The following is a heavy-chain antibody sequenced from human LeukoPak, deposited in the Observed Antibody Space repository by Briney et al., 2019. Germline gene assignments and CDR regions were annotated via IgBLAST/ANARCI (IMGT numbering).Heavy chain of an antibody. CDR2: IYPGDSDT. Sequence: GESLKISCKGSGYSFTSYWIGWVRQMPGKGLEWMGIIYPGDSDTRYSPSFQGQVTISADKSISTAYLQWSSLKASDTAVYYCARDNGYSSPPMDVWGKGTTVTISS. D-gene: IGHD6-19*01. V-gene: IGHV5-51*01. J-gene: IGHJ6*04. CDR1: GYSFTSYW. CDR3: ARDNGYSSPPMDV.